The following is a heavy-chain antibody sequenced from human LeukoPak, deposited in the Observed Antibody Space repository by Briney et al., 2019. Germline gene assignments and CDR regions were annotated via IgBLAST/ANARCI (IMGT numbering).Heavy chain of an antibody. D-gene: IGHD3-16*01. CDR1: DFSFITYA. CDR2: ITSSSSYI. CDR3: AKVGDNWDFDY. J-gene: IGHJ4*02. Sequence: GGSLRLSCAASDFSFITYAMSWVRQAPGKGPEWVSSITSSSSYIYYADSVKGRFTISRDNARNSLYLQINSLRAEDTALYYCAKVGDNWDFDYWGQGTLVSVSS. V-gene: IGHV3-21*01.